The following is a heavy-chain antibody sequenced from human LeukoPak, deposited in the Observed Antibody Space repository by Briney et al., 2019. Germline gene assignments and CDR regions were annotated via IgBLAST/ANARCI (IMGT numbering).Heavy chain of an antibody. CDR1: GYSISSGYY. V-gene: IGHV4-38-2*02. D-gene: IGHD2-15*01. CDR3: ARLHCSGVKCYGAFDI. J-gene: IGHJ3*02. CDR2: MYHSGST. Sequence: KPSETLSLTCTVSGYSISSGYYWGWIRQPPGKGLEWIGSMYHSGSTYYNPPLKSRVTISLDTSKNQFSLKLSSVTAADTAVYLCARLHCSGVKCYGAFDIWGQGTMVTVSS.